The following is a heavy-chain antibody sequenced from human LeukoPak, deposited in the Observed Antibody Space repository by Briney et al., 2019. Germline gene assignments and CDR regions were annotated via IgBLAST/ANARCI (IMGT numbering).Heavy chain of an antibody. Sequence: GGSLRLSCAASGFTFDDYGMSWVRQAPGKGLEWVSGINWNGGSTGYADSVKGRFTISRDNAKNSLFLQMNSLRLEDTAVYYCARETAVTGGNWFDPWGQGTLVTVSS. D-gene: IGHD6-19*01. CDR2: INWNGGST. CDR1: GFTFDDYG. J-gene: IGHJ5*02. CDR3: ARETAVTGGNWFDP. V-gene: IGHV3-20*04.